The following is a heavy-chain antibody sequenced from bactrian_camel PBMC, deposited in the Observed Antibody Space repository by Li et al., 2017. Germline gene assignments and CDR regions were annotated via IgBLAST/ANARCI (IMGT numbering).Heavy chain of an antibody. Sequence: VQLVSLGEAWCSLGGLASGFTFSNYAMSWVRQAPGKGLEWVSRINSGGGSTYYASSVKGRFTISKDNAKNTLYLQMNSLKPEDTAVYYCATVGLGGSWFRYWGQGTQVTVS. CDR2: INSGGGST. CDR3: ATVGLGGSWFRY. CDR1: GFTFSNYA. V-gene: IGHV3S31*01. J-gene: IGHJ4*01. D-gene: IGHD6*01.